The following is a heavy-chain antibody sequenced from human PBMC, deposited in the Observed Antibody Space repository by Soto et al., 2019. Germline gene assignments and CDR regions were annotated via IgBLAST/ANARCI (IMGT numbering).Heavy chain of an antibody. CDR2: IIPIFGTA. D-gene: IGHD6-19*01. V-gene: IGHV1-69*01. J-gene: IGHJ6*02. CDR1: GGTFSSYA. Sequence: QVQLVQSGAEVQKPGSSVQVSCQASGGTFSSYAISWVRQAPGQGLEWMGGIIPIFGTANYAQKFQGRVTITADDSTSTANMELSSLRSEDTAGYYCASSLAVAGCGMDVWGQGTTVTVSS. CDR3: ASSLAVAGCGMDV.